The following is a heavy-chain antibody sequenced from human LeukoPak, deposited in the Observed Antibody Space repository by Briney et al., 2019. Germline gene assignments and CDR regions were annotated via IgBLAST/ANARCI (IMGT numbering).Heavy chain of an antibody. J-gene: IGHJ4*02. V-gene: IGHV3-48*01. CDR1: GFTFSNYG. Sequence: GGSLRLSCAASGFTFSNYGMNWVRQAPGKGLEWISYISSSSSLIYYADSVKGRFTISRDNAKNSLYLQMNSLRAEDTAVYFCAKDPSNLGPIDYWGQGTLVTVSS. D-gene: IGHD7-27*01. CDR3: AKDPSNLGPIDY. CDR2: ISSSSSLI.